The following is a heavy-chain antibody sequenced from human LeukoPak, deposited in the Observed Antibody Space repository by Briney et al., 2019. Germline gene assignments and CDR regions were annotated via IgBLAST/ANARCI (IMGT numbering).Heavy chain of an antibody. J-gene: IGHJ4*02. CDR2: ISWNSGSI. CDR1: GFTFDDYA. CDR3: AKGYSSGWYYFDY. D-gene: IGHD6-19*01. V-gene: IGHV3-9*03. Sequence: GRSLRLSCAAPGFTFDDYAMHWVRQAPGKGLEWVSGISWNSGSIGYADSVKGRFTISRDNAKNSLYLQMNSLRAEDMALYYCAKGYSSGWYYFDYWGQGTLVTVSS.